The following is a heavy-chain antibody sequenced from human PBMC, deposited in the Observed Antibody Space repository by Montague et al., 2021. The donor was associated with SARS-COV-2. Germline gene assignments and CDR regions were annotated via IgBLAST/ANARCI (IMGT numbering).Heavy chain of an antibody. J-gene: IGHJ6*03. CDR1: GGSFSTYS. CDR3: ARLGDGVVPSPILGVGPYYSYYMDV. V-gene: IGHV4-34*01. Sequence: SETLSLTCAVHGGSFSTYSWNWIRQPPGKGPEWIGEIHHGGSTNYNPSLKSRVTISADTSKNQFSLKLTSVAAADTAVYYCARLGDGVVPSPILGVGPYYSYYMDVWGKGTTVTVSS. D-gene: IGHD3-10*01. CDR2: IHHGGST.